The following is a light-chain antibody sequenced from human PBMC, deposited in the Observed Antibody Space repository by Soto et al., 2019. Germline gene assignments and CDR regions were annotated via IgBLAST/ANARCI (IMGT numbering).Light chain of an antibody. CDR2: GAS. CDR1: QSVSNN. CDR3: QQYNNWWT. V-gene: IGKV3D-15*01. Sequence: EIVLTQSPGTLSLSPGERATLSCRASQSVSNNYLAWYQQKPGQAPRLLIYGASNRATGVPARFSGSGSGTEFTLTISSLQSEDFAVYYCQQYNNWWTFGQGTKVDIK. J-gene: IGKJ1*01.